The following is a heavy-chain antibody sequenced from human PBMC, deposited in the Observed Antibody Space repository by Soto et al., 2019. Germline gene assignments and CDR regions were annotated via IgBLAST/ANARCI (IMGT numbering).Heavy chain of an antibody. D-gene: IGHD3-10*01. CDR2: IRSSAERGTT. CDR3: YHYGSGSYSTDY. J-gene: IGHJ4*02. V-gene: IGHV3-15*07. Sequence: EVQMVESGGGLVKPGGSLRLSCAASGFVFKNARMSWARQAPGRGLEWVGHIRSSAERGTTDYAAPVKGRFTISRGDSQNTLYLQMNSLKTEDTAVYFCYHYGSGSYSTDYWGQGTLVTVSS. CDR1: GFVFKNAR.